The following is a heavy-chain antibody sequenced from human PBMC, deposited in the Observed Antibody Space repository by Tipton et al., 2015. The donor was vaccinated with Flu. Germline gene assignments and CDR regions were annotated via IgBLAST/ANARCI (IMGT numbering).Heavy chain of an antibody. CDR2: IHSGGNA. J-gene: IGHJ4*02. CDR1: GGSLSSYY. V-gene: IGHV3-53*01. Sequence: LSLTCTVSGGSLSSYYWNWVRQAPGKGLEWVSIIHSGGNAFYADSVRGRFIISRDNSKNTVYLQMNSLRAEDTAVYYCAKGPNFGCWGQGTPVTVSA. CDR3: AKGPNFGC.